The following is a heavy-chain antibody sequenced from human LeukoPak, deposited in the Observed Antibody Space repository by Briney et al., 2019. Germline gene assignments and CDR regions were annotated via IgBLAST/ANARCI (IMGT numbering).Heavy chain of an antibody. CDR2: IYSGGST. D-gene: IGHD4-17*01. V-gene: IGHV3-53*01. CDR3: AREYSGYGDYGY. J-gene: IGHJ4*02. Sequence: GGSLRLSRAASGFTVSSNYMSWVRQAPGKGLEWVSVIYSGGSTYYADSVKGRFTISRDNSKNTLYLQMNSLRAEDTAVYYCAREYSGYGDYGYWGQGTLVTVSS. CDR1: GFTVSSNY.